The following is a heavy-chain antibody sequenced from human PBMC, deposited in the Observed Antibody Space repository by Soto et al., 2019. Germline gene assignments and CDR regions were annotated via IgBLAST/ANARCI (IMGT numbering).Heavy chain of an antibody. CDR1: GFTFSSYG. CDR2: IWYDGSNK. V-gene: IGHV3-33*01. CDR3: ARDRSVGSYNWFDP. J-gene: IGHJ5*02. D-gene: IGHD1-26*01. Sequence: PGGSLRLSCAASGFTFSSYGMHWVHQAPGKGLEWVAVIWYDGSNKYYADSVKGRFTISRDNSKNTLYLQMNSLRAEDTAVYYCARDRSVGSYNWFDPWGQGTLVTVSS.